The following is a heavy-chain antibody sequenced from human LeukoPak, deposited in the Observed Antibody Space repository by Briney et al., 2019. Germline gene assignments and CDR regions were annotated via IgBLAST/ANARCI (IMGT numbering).Heavy chain of an antibody. D-gene: IGHD3-10*02. V-gene: IGHV3-21*01. Sequence: GGSLRLSCAASGFTFSSYSMNWVRQAPGKELEWVSSISSSSSYIYYADSVKGRFTISRDNAKNSLYLQMNSLRAEDTAVYYCAELGITMIGGVWGKGTTVTISS. CDR3: AELGITMIGGV. J-gene: IGHJ6*04. CDR2: ISSSSSYI. CDR1: GFTFSSYS.